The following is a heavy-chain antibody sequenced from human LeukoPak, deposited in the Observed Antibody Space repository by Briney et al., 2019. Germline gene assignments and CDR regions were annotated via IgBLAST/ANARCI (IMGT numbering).Heavy chain of an antibody. D-gene: IGHD6-13*01. CDR1: GGPISSYY. J-gene: IGHJ4*02. V-gene: IGHV4-59*01. CDR3: ARDRPGGSSLDY. Sequence: PSETLSLTCTVSGGPISSYYWSWIRQPPGKGLEWIGSIYYSGSTYYNPSLKSRVTISVDTSKNQFSLNLSSVTAADTAVYYCARDRPGGSSLDYWGQGILVTVSS. CDR2: IYYSGST.